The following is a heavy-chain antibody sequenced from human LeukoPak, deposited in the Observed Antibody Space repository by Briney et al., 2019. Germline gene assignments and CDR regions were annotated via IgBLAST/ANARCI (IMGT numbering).Heavy chain of an antibody. J-gene: IGHJ4*02. CDR2: IIPIFGTA. CDR3: ATHYYDSSGYYYYFDY. Sequence: SVKVSCKASGGTFSSYANIWVRQAPGQGLEWMGGIIPIFGTANYAQKFQGRVTITTDESTSTAYMELSSLRSEDTAVYYCATHYYDSSGYYYYFDYWGQGTLVTVSS. D-gene: IGHD3-22*01. V-gene: IGHV1-69*05. CDR1: GGTFSSYA.